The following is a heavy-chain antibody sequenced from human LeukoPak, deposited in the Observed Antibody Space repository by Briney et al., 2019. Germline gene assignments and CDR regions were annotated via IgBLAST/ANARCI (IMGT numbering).Heavy chain of an antibody. CDR3: ARDPVRVLYYYYMDV. J-gene: IGHJ6*03. CDR1: GYTFTSYY. Sequence: GASVKVSCKASGYTFTSYYMHWVRQAPGQGLEWMGIINPSGGSTSYAQKFQGRVTMTRDMSTSTVYMELSSLRSGDTAVYYCARDPVRVLYYYYMDVWGKGTTVTVSS. CDR2: INPSGGST. D-gene: IGHD3-10*01. V-gene: IGHV1-46*01.